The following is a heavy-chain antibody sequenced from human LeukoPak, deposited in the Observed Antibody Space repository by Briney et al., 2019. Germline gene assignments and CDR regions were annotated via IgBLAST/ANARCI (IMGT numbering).Heavy chain of an antibody. Sequence: GGSLRLSCAASGFTFSKYSMNWVRQAPGKGLEWVSYISPSSSNILYADSVKGRFTISRDNAKNSLYLLMNSLRAQDTAVYYCARTLYYYDSSGYFYWGQGTLVTVSS. V-gene: IGHV3-48*01. CDR3: ARTLYYYDSSGYFY. CDR2: ISPSSSNI. J-gene: IGHJ4*02. D-gene: IGHD3-22*01. CDR1: GFTFSKYS.